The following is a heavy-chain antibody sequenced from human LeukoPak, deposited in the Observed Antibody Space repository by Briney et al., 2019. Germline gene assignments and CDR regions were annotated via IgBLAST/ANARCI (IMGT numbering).Heavy chain of an antibody. CDR3: AKGPKGLRFLEWSLDY. V-gene: IGHV3-23*01. D-gene: IGHD3-3*01. CDR2: ISGSGGST. J-gene: IGHJ4*02. Sequence: GGSLRLSCAASGFTFSSYAMSWVRQAPGKGLEWVSAISGSGGSTYYADSVKGRFTISRDNSKNTLYLQMNSLRAEDTAVYYCAKGPKGLRFLEWSLDYWGQGTLVTVSS. CDR1: GFTFSSYA.